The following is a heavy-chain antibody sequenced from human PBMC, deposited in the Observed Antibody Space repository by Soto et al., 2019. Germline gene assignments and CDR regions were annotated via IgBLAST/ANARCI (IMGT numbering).Heavy chain of an antibody. J-gene: IGHJ3*02. Sequence: SETLSLTCTVSGGSISSSSYYWGWIRQHPGKELEWKGSIYYSGSTYYNPSFKSRVTFSVDTSKNQFSLKLSFVTAADTAVYYCARREGMATVTTLDIWGQGTMVT. CDR3: ARREGMATVTTLDI. CDR1: GGSISSSSYY. D-gene: IGHD4-17*01. V-gene: IGHV4-39*01. CDR2: IYYSGST.